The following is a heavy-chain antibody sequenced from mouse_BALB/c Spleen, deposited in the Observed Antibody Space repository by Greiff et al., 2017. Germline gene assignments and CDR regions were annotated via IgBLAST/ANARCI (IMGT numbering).Heavy chain of an antibody. Sequence: QVQLKQSGPGLVQPSQSLSITCTVSGFSLTSYGVHWVRQSPGKGLEWLGVIWSGGSTDYNAAFISRLSISKDNSKSQVFFKMNSLQTDDTARYYCARFYDYDDGAWFAYWGQGTLVTVSA. CDR3: ARFYDYDDGAWFAY. V-gene: IGHV2-2*01. CDR1: GFSLTSYG. J-gene: IGHJ3*01. CDR2: IWSGGST. D-gene: IGHD2-4*01.